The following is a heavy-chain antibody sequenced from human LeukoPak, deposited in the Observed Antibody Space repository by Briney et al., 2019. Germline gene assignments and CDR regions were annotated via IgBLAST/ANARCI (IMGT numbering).Heavy chain of an antibody. CDR1: GFTLSGHG. J-gene: IGHJ4*02. Sequence: GGSLRLSCAASGFTLSGHGMHWIRQAPGKGLEWVAVIWHDGSKQLYADSVKGRFSISRDDSTSTLYLQMNSLRAEDTAVYYCAREDSSGWFSAYWGQGTLVTVSS. V-gene: IGHV3-33*01. D-gene: IGHD6-19*01. CDR3: AREDSSGWFSAY. CDR2: IWHDGSKQ.